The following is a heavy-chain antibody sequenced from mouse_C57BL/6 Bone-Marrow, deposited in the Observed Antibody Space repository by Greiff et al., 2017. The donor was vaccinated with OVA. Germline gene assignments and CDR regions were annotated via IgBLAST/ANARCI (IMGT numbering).Heavy chain of an antibody. J-gene: IGHJ2*01. Sequence: VQLQQPGAELVKPGASVKLSCKASGYTFTSYWMHWVKQRPGQGLEWIGMIHPNSGSTNYNEKFKSKATLTVDKSSSTAYMQLSSLTSEDSAVYYCARGIYYYGRGFAYWGQGTTLTVSS. D-gene: IGHD1-1*01. CDR1: GYTFTSYW. CDR3: ARGIYYYGRGFAY. V-gene: IGHV1-64*01. CDR2: IHPNSGST.